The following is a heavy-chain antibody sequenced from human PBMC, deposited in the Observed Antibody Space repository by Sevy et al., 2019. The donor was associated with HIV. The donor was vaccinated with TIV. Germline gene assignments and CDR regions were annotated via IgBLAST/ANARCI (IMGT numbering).Heavy chain of an antibody. D-gene: IGHD2-2*01. CDR2: ISYDGSKK. CDR1: GFTFSSYA. Sequence: GGSLRLSCAASGFTFSSYAIHWVRQAPGKGLEWVAVISYDGSKKYYADSVKGRFTISRDNSKNTLYLQMNSLRVEDTAVYYCARDRSSSWINYHSDYWGQGTLVTVSS. CDR3: ARDRSSSWINYHSDY. J-gene: IGHJ4*02. V-gene: IGHV3-30*04.